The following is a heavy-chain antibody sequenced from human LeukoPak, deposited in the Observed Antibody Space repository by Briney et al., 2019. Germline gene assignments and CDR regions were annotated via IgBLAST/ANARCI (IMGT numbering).Heavy chain of an antibody. CDR3: ARVPILYEAAAGGYFDY. Sequence: SETLSLTCTVSGGSISSYYWSWIRQPAGKGLEWIGRIYTSGSTNYNPSLKSRVTISVDKSKNQFSLKLSSVTAADTAVYYCARVPILYEAAAGGYFDYWGQGTLVTVSS. CDR2: IYTSGST. D-gene: IGHD6-13*01. V-gene: IGHV4-4*07. CDR1: GGSISSYY. J-gene: IGHJ4*02.